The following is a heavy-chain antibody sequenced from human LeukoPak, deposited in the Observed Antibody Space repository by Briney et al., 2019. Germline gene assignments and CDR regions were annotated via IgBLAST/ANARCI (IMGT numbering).Heavy chain of an antibody. V-gene: IGHV3-21*01. CDR1: GFTFSSYS. CDR3: ARPRSDNWNSRGMDV. Sequence: GGSLRLSCAASGFTFSSYSMNWVRRAPGKGLEWVSSISSSSSYIYYADSVKGRFTISRDNAKNSLYLQMNSLRAEDTAVYYCARPRSDNWNSRGMDVWGQGTTVTVSS. D-gene: IGHD1-7*01. CDR2: ISSSSSYI. J-gene: IGHJ6*02.